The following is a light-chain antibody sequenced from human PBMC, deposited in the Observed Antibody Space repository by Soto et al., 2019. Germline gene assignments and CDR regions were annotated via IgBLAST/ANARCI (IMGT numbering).Light chain of an antibody. V-gene: IGKV3-11*01. CDR1: QSVSSY. J-gene: IGKJ4*01. CDR3: QQRSNWPPGLT. CDR2: DAS. Sequence: EIVLTQSPATLSLSPGERATLSCRASQSVSSYLAWYQQKPGQAPRLLIYDASNRATGIPARFSGSGSGTDFTLTISRLYPEDFAVYYCQQRSNWPPGLTFGGGTKVEIK.